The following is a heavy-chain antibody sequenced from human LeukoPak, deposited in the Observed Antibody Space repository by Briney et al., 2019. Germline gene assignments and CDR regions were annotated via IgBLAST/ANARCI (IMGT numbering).Heavy chain of an antibody. J-gene: IGHJ4*02. D-gene: IGHD3-22*01. Sequence: SETLSLTCAVYGGSFSGYYWSWIRQPPGKGLEWIGEINHSGSTNYNPSLKSRVTISVDTSKNQFSLKLSSVTAADTAVYYCARAPASGEWDYYESSRGPSYYFDYWGQGTLVTVSS. CDR2: INHSGST. CDR3: ARAPASGEWDYYESSRGPSYYFDY. V-gene: IGHV4-34*01. CDR1: GGSFSGYY.